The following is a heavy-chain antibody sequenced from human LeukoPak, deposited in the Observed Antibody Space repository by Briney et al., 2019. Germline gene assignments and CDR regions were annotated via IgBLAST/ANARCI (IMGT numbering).Heavy chain of an antibody. J-gene: IGHJ4*02. Sequence: GGSLRLSCAASGFTFSNYPMGWVRQAPGKGLEWLSAIGEEKSDSWTKSADSVKGRFTISRDNSKNTLYLQMNSLRAEDTAVYYCAKADWGVRGYSYGDYWGQGTLVTVSS. CDR3: AKADWGVRGYSYGDY. D-gene: IGHD5-18*01. V-gene: IGHV3-23*01. CDR2: IGEEKSDSWT. CDR1: GFTFSNYP.